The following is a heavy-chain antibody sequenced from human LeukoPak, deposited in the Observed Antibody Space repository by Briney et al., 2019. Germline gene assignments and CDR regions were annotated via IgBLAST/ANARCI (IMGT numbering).Heavy chain of an antibody. CDR2: INHSGST. CDR3: ARRTYYYGSGSRTIDY. V-gene: IGHV4-34*01. CDR1: GFPFSNAW. J-gene: IGHJ4*02. Sequence: SGGSLGLSCAASGFPFSNAWMSWVRPAPGKGLEWIGEINHSGSTNYNPSLKSRVTISVDTSKNQFSLKLSSVTAADTAVYYCARRTYYYGSGSRTIDYWGQGTLVTVSS. D-gene: IGHD3-10*01.